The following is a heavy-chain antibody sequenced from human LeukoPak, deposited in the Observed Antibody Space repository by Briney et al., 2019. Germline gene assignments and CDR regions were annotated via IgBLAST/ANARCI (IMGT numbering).Heavy chain of an antibody. CDR2: ISYDGSNK. Sequence: PGGSLRLSCAASGFTFSSYAMPWVRQAPGKGLEWVAVISYDGSNKYYADSVKGRFTISRDNSKNTLYLQMNSLRAEDTAVYYCAREGGGMIVNWFDPWGQGTLVTVSS. J-gene: IGHJ5*02. D-gene: IGHD3-22*01. V-gene: IGHV3-30-3*01. CDR1: GFTFSSYA. CDR3: AREGGGMIVNWFDP.